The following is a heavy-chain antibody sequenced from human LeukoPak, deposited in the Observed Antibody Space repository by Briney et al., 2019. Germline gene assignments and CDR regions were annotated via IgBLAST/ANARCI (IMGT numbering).Heavy chain of an antibody. CDR2: IYHSGST. CDR3: ARGSTSCCYGNWFDP. D-gene: IGHD2-2*01. Sequence: SETLSLTCAVSGYSISRGDYWGWIRQPPGKGPEWIGSIYHSGSTYYNPSLKSRVTISVDTSKNQFSLKLSSVTAADTAVYYCARGSTSCCYGNWFDPWGQGTLVSVSS. J-gene: IGHJ5*02. V-gene: IGHV4-38-2*01. CDR1: GYSISRGDY.